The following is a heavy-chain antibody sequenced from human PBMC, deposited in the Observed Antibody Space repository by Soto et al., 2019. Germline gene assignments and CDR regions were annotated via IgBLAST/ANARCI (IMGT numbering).Heavy chain of an antibody. CDR3: ARDLKRYYDSSGYGYYYYGMDV. D-gene: IGHD3-22*01. CDR2: IIPIFGTA. Sequence: ASVKVSCKASGGTFSSYAISWVRQAPGQGLEWMGGIIPIFGTANYAQKFQGRVTITADESTTTAYMELSSLRSEDTAVYYCARDLKRYYDSSGYGYYYYGMDVWGQGTTVTVSS. J-gene: IGHJ6*02. CDR1: GGTFSSYA. V-gene: IGHV1-69*13.